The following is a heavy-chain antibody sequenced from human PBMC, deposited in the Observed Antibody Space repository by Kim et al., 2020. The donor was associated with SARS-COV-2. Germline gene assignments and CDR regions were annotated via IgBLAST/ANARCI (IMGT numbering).Heavy chain of an antibody. V-gene: IGHV4-34*01. CDR2: INHSGST. J-gene: IGHJ1*01. CDR1: GGSFSGYY. D-gene: IGHD6-19*01. Sequence: SETLSLTCAVYGGSFSGYYWSWIRQPPGKGLEWIGEINHSGSTNYNPSLKSRVTISVDTSKNQFSLKLSSVTAADTAVYYCARDATAGTPRRYFQHWGQGTLLIVSS. CDR3: ARDATAGTPRRYFQH.